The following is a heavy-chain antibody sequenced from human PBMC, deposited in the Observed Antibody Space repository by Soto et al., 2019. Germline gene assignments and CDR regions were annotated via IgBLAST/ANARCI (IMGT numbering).Heavy chain of an antibody. D-gene: IGHD2-2*01. CDR3: AREIVVVPAATPYYYYYGMDV. Sequence: ASVKVSCKASGGTFSSYAISWVRQAPGQGLEWMGGIIPIFGTANYAQKFQGRVTITADESTSTAYMELSSLRSEDTAVYYCAREIVVVPAATPYYYYYGMDVWGQGTTVTVSS. CDR2: IIPIFGTA. V-gene: IGHV1-69*13. J-gene: IGHJ6*02. CDR1: GGTFSSYA.